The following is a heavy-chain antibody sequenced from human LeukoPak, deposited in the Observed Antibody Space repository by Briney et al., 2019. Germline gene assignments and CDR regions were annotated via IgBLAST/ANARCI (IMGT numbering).Heavy chain of an antibody. CDR2: IGGTGDRT. D-gene: IGHD6-19*01. V-gene: IGHV3-23*01. J-gene: IGHJ4*02. CDR1: RFTFSSYA. CDR3: AEDPVVYHGGSGWHYFDY. Sequence: PGGSLRLSCAASRFTFSSYAMSWVRRAPGRGLEWDSTIGGTGDRTYYADSVKGRFTISRDNSMDTLFLQMNSLKAEDTAVYYCAEDPVVYHGGSGWHYFDYWGQGTLVTVSS.